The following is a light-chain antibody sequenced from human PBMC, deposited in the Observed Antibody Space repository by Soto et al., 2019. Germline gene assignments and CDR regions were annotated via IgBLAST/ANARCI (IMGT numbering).Light chain of an antibody. V-gene: IGLV2-14*01. J-gene: IGLJ1*01. CDR1: SRDIGNYNY. CDR3: ASYRSAKTLVV. CDR2: EVT. Sequence: SALTQPASVSGSPGQSITISCTGTSRDIGNYNYVSWYQHHPGKAPKLMIYEVTSRPSGVSDRFSGSKSGMTASLTISGLQPEDEADYFCASYRSAKTLVVFGTGTKVTVL.